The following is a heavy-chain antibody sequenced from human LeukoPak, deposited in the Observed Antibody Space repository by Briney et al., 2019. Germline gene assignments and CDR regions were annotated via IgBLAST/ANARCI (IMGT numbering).Heavy chain of an antibody. CDR3: AREENDSRAVYYMDV. D-gene: IGHD3-22*01. Sequence: ASVKLSCKASGGTFSSYAISWVRQAPGQGLEWMGGIIPIFGTANYAQKFQGRVTITTDESTSTAYMELSSLRSEDTAVYYCAREENDSRAVYYMDVWGKGTTVTVSS. CDR1: GGTFSSYA. J-gene: IGHJ6*03. V-gene: IGHV1-69*05. CDR2: IIPIFGTA.